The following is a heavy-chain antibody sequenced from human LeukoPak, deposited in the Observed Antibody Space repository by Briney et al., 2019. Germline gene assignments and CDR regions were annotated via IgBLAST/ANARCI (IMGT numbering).Heavy chain of an antibody. V-gene: IGHV4-61*02. CDR1: GGSISSGSYY. D-gene: IGHD4-11*01. J-gene: IGHJ4*02. CDR3: ARGYLTTVTTARGSGFDY. CDR2: IYTSGST. Sequence: SETLSLTCTVSGGSISSGSYYWSWIRQPAGKGLEWIGRIYTSGSTNYNPSLKSRVTISVDTSKNQFSLKLSSVTAADTAVYYCARGYLTTVTTARGSGFDYWGQGALVTVSS.